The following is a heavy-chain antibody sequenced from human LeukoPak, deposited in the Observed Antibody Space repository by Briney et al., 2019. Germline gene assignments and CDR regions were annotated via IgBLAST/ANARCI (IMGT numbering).Heavy chain of an antibody. CDR1: GFTFSSYS. CDR3: AKGGRSRGDAFDI. D-gene: IGHD3-10*01. V-gene: IGHV3-21*01. CDR2: ISSSSSYI. J-gene: IGHJ3*02. Sequence: GGSLRLSCAASGFTFSSYSKNWVRQAPGKGLEWVSSISSSSSYIYYADSVKGRFTISRDNSKNTLYLQMNSLRPEDTAIFYCAKGGRSRGDAFDIWGQGTMVTVSS.